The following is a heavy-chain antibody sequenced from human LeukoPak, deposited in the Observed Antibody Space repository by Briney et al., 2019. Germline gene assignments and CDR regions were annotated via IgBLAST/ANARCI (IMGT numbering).Heavy chain of an antibody. J-gene: IGHJ4*02. D-gene: IGHD3-9*01. CDR1: GGTFSSYA. Sequence: ASVKVSCKASGGTFSSYAISWVRQAPGQGLEWMGWISAYNGNTNYAQKLQGRVTMTTDTSTSTAYMELRSLRSDDTAVYYCARDLTRYFDWLAAISAGGALDYWGQGTLVTVSS. CDR3: ARDLTRYFDWLAAISAGGALDY. V-gene: IGHV1-18*01. CDR2: ISAYNGNT.